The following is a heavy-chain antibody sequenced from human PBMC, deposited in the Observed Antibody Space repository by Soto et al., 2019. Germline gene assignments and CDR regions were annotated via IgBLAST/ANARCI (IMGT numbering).Heavy chain of an antibody. V-gene: IGHV1-69*12. CDR3: ARSEAYCGGDCYPQASYYYYGMDV. D-gene: IGHD2-21*02. Sequence: QVQLVQSGAEVKKPGSSVKVSCKASGGSFSSYAISWVRQAPGQGLEWMGGIIPIFGTAKYAQKFQGRVTITVDESTSTGYMELSSLRSEDTAVYYCARSEAYCGGDCYPQASYYYYGMDVWGQGTTVTVSS. CDR1: GGSFSSYA. CDR2: IIPIFGTA. J-gene: IGHJ6*02.